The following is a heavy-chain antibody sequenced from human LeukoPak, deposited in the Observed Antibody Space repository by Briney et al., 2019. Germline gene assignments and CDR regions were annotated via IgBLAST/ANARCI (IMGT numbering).Heavy chain of an antibody. J-gene: IGHJ5*01. CDR3: AKEPREYCSSTSCPNWFDS. CDR2: IGGDGGST. V-gene: IGHV3-23*01. D-gene: IGHD2-2*01. CDR1: GFTFTTYA. Sequence: GGSLTLSCAASGFTFTTYAMTWVRQAPGKGLEWVSTIGGDGGSTYSADSVNGRFTISRDNPENTLFLQMNSLRAEDTAVYYCAKEPREYCSSTSCPNWFDSWGQGTLVTVSS.